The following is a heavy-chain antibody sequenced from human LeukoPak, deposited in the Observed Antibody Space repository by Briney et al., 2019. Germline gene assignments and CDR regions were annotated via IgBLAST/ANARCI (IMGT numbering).Heavy chain of an antibody. CDR2: IYYSGST. D-gene: IGHD6-13*01. CDR3: ARNSSDPYSSSAKRYNWFDP. V-gene: IGHV4-39*01. J-gene: IGHJ5*02. Sequence: SETLSLTCSVSGGSISSSNYYWGWIRQPPGKGLEWIGSIYYSGSTHYKPSLKSRVTISVDTSKNQFSLKLSSMTAADTAVYHCARNSSDPYSSSAKRYNWFDPWGQGTLVTVSS. CDR1: GGSISSSNYY.